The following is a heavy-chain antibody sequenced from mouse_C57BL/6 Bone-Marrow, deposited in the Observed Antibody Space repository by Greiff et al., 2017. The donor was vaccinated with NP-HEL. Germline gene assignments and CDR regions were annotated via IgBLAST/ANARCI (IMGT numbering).Heavy chain of an antibody. V-gene: IGHV7-3*01. D-gene: IGHD1-1*01. J-gene: IGHJ2*01. CDR2: IRNKANGYTT. CDR1: GFTFTDYY. Sequence: DVQLVESGGGLVQPGGSLSLSCAASGFTFTDYYMSWVRQPPGKALEWLGFIRNKANGYTTEYSASVKGRFTISRDNSQSILYLQMNALRAEDSATYYCARSPITTVVANFDYWGQGTTLTVSS. CDR3: ARSPITTVVANFDY.